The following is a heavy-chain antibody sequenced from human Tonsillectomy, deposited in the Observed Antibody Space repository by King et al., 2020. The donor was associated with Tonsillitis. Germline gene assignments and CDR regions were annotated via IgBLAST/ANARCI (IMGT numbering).Heavy chain of an antibody. V-gene: IGHV1-2*02. CDR1: GYIFSGYY. CDR2: INPNNGGT. Sequence: QLVPSGAEVKKPGASVKVSCKASGYIFSGYYMHWVRQAPGQGLEWMGWINPNNGGTNYAQKFQGRVTMTRHTSISTAYMELSRLRSDDTAVYYCARAKYYYDSSGYYQNDAFDIWGQGTMVTVSS. CDR3: ARAKYYYDSSGYYQNDAFDI. D-gene: IGHD3-22*01. J-gene: IGHJ3*02.